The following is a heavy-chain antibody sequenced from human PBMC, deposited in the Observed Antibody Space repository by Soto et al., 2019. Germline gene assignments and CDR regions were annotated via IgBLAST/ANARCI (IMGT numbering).Heavy chain of an antibody. CDR3: ARAVRFLEWILPAY. J-gene: IGHJ4*02. Sequence: GGSWIIKKLGKGPEWVCDISSSSGSINYADSVKGRFTLSRDNAQNSLFLQMNNLRDEDTAVYYCARAVRFLEWILPAYWGQGTLVPGFS. D-gene: IGHD3-3*01. V-gene: IGHV3-48*02. CDR1: G. CDR2: ISSSSGSI.